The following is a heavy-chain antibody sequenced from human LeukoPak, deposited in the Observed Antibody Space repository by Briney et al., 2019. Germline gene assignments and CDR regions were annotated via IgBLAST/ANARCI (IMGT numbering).Heavy chain of an antibody. CDR1: GFTFSSYA. V-gene: IGHV3-23*01. D-gene: IGHD6-19*01. Sequence: GGSLRLSCAASGFTFSSYAMSWVRQAPGKGLEWVSAISGSGGSTYYADFVKGRFTISRDNSKNTLYLQMNSLRAEDTAVYYCAKDPSFGSGWLSDEYFQHWGQGTLVTVSS. CDR2: ISGSGGST. CDR3: AKDPSFGSGWLSDEYFQH. J-gene: IGHJ1*01.